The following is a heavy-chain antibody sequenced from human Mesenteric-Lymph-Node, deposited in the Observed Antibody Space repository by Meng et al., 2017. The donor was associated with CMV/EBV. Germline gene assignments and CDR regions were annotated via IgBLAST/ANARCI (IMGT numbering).Heavy chain of an antibody. V-gene: IGHV3-23*03. CDR2: IHSGGT. Sequence: SLSLSCPASGFTFSAPWMSWVRQAPGKGLEWVSVIHSGGTSYIDSVKGRFTISRDNSKNTLSLEMNSLRAEDTAIYYCVKGLGRLDSWGQGTLVTVSS. J-gene: IGHJ4*02. CDR1: GFTFSAPW. D-gene: IGHD5/OR15-5a*01. CDR3: VKGLGRLDS.